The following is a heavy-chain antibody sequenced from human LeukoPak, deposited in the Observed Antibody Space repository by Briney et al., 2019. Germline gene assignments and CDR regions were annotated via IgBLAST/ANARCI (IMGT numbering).Heavy chain of an antibody. J-gene: IGHJ4*02. CDR3: TRHDYGDGDFDY. V-gene: IGHV3-73*01. Sequence: GGSLRLSCAASGFTFSGPAMHWVRQASGKGLEWVGRIRSKANSYATAYAASVKGRFTISRDDSKNTAYLQMNSLKTEDTAVYYCTRHDYGDGDFDYWGQGTLVTVSS. CDR1: GFTFSGPA. CDR2: IRSKANSYAT. D-gene: IGHD4-17*01.